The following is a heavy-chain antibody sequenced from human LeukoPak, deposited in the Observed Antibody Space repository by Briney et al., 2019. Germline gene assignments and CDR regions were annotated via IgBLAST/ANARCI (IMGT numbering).Heavy chain of an antibody. CDR2: INPNSGGT. CDR3: ARAARGAFDI. D-gene: IGHD3-10*01. CDR1: GYTFTGYY. V-gene: IGHV1-2*02. Sequence: GASVKVSCXASGYTFTGYYMHWVRQAHGQGLEWMAWINPNSGGTNYAQKFRGRVTMTRDTSISTAYMELSRLRSDDTAVYYCARAARGAFDIWGQGTMVTVSS. J-gene: IGHJ3*02.